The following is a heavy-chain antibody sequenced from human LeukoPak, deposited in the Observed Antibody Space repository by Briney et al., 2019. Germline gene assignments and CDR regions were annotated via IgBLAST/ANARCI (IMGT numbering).Heavy chain of an antibody. D-gene: IGHD1-26*01. V-gene: IGHV4-4*07. CDR1: GGSINNFY. CDR2: IFSTGSA. Sequence: SETLSLTCSVSGGSINNFYWTWIRQPAGKGLEWMGRIFSTGSANYNPSLKSRIAMSIDTSKNQFSLKLSSVTAADTAVYYCAREWEPMFDPWGQGTLVTVSS. J-gene: IGHJ5*02. CDR3: AREWEPMFDP.